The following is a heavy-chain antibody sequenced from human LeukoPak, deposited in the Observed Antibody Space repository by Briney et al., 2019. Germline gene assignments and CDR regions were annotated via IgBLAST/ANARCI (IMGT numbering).Heavy chain of an antibody. D-gene: IGHD6-19*01. J-gene: IGHJ6*03. CDR2: IYYRGST. V-gene: IGHV4-39*07. CDR3: ARVEAVAGTHYYYMDV. Sequence: SETLSLTCTVSGGSISSTSYYWGWIRQPPGKGLEWIGSIYYRGSTYYNPSLKSRVTVSVDTSENQFSLKLSSVTAADTAVYYCARVEAVAGTHYYYMDVWGKGTTVTVSS. CDR1: GGSISSTSYY.